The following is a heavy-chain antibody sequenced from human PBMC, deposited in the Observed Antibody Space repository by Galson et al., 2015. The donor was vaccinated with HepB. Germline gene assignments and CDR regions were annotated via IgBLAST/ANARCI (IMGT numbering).Heavy chain of an antibody. CDR1: GFTFSSYG. D-gene: IGHD3-22*01. CDR2: IWYDGSNK. V-gene: IGHV3-33*01. J-gene: IGHJ4*02. Sequence: SLRLSCAASGFTFSSYGMHWVRQAPGKGLEWVAVIWYDGSNKYYADSVKGRFTISRDNSKNTLYLQMNSLRAEDTAVYYCARDSFPWGYDSSGYYPGYWGQGTLVTVPS. CDR3: ARDSFPWGYDSSGYYPGY.